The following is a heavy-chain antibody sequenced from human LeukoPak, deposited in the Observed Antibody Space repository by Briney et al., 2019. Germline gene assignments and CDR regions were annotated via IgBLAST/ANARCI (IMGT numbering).Heavy chain of an antibody. CDR1: GRSISSYY. D-gene: IGHD6-19*01. Sequence: SETLSLTCTVSGRSISSYYWNWIRQPPGKGLEWIGYIYYNGSTNYNPSLKSRVTISVDTSKNQFSLKLSSVTAADTAVYYCARVGEAGNWNYWGQGTLVTVSS. CDR3: ARVGEAGNWNY. CDR2: IYYNGST. J-gene: IGHJ4*02. V-gene: IGHV4-59*12.